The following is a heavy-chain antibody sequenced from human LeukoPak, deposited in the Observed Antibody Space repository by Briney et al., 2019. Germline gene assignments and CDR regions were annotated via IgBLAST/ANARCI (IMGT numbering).Heavy chain of an antibody. CDR3: ARVEYSSSWGYFDY. CDR1: GFSFTTYW. V-gene: IGHV3-7*01. Sequence: GGSLRLSCAASGFSFTTYWMGWVRQAPGKGLEWVANINQDESSQYYVDAVRGRFTISRDNAKNSLNLQMNSLRAEDTAVYYCARVEYSSSWGYFDYWGQGTLVTVSS. J-gene: IGHJ4*02. CDR2: INQDESSQ. D-gene: IGHD6-6*01.